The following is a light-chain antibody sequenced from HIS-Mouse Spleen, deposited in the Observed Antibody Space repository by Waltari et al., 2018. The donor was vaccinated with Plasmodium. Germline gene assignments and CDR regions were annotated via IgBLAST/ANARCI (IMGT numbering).Light chain of an antibody. Sequence: QSALTQPASVSGSPGQSITISCTGTSSDVGGYNYVSWYQQHPGKAPKLMIDDFSNRPSGVANRVSGSKSGNTASLTISGLQAEDEADYYCSSYTSSSTRVFGGGTKLTVL. CDR1: SSDVGGYNY. CDR2: DFS. V-gene: IGLV2-14*03. J-gene: IGLJ3*02. CDR3: SSYTSSSTRV.